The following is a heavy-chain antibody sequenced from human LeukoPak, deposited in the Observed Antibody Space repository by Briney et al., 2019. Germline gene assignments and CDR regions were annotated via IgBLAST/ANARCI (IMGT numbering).Heavy chain of an antibody. J-gene: IGHJ4*02. Sequence: ASVKVSCKASGYXFTTYYMHWVRQAPGQGLEWMGIINCSGGSTIYAQKFQGRVTMTRDTSTRTVYMELSSLRSEDTAVYYCARESSVTAMDNGSYWGQGTLVTVSS. CDR2: INCSGGST. D-gene: IGHD5-18*01. CDR3: ARESSVTAMDNGSY. CDR1: GYXFTTYY. V-gene: IGHV1-46*01.